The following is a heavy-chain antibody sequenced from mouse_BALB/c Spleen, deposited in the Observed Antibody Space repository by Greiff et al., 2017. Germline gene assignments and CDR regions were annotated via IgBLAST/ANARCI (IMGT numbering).Heavy chain of an antibody. J-gene: IGHJ1*01. V-gene: IGHV4-1*02. CDR1: GFDFSRYW. Sequence: EVHLVESGGGLVQPGGSLKLSCAASGFDFSRYWMSWVRQAPGKGLEWIGEINPDSSTINYTPSLKDKFIISRDNAKNTLYLQMSKVRSEDTALYYGARPQYGNYGYWYFDVWGAGTTVTVSS. CDR3: ARPQYGNYGYWYFDV. D-gene: IGHD2-10*02. CDR2: INPDSSTI.